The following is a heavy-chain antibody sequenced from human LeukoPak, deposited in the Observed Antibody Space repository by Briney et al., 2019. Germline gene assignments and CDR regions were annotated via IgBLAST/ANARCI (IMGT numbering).Heavy chain of an antibody. CDR1: GGSFSGYY. CDR3: ARGGEYSSAPFDY. Sequence: SETLSLTCAVYGGSFSGYYWSWIRQPPGKGLEGIGEINHSRSTNYNPSLKSRVTISVDTSKNQFSLKLSSVTAADTAVYYCARGGEYSSAPFDYWGQGTLVTVSS. CDR2: INHSRST. V-gene: IGHV4-34*01. D-gene: IGHD5-18*01. J-gene: IGHJ4*02.